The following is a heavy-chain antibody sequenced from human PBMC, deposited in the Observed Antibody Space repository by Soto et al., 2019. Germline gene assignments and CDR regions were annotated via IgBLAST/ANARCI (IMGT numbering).Heavy chain of an antibody. J-gene: IGHJ6*03. V-gene: IGHV3-64*01. CDR3: ARRARPDFYYMDV. Sequence: GGSLGLSCAASGVSLSGWAMDWVRQDPGKGLEYVSGISSNGVGTYYANSVQGRFTISRDNSKNTVYLQMGSLRPEDMAVYYCARRARPDFYYMDVWGKGTTVTVSS. D-gene: IGHD6-6*01. CDR2: ISSNGVGT. CDR1: GVSLSGWA.